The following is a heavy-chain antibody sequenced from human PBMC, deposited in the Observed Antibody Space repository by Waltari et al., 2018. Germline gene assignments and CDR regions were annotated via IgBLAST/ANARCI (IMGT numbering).Heavy chain of an antibody. Sequence: EVQLVESGGGLVEPGGSMKLSCAPSGFNFSGAAIHWIRQASGKGMEWVGRIRSTANNYATVYAASMKGRFTISRDDSKNTAYLQMNSLKTEDTAVYYCAKYTKSWLNWGQGTLVTVSS. CDR3: AKYTKSWLN. CDR1: GFNFSGAA. V-gene: IGHV3-73*01. J-gene: IGHJ4*02. CDR2: IRSTANNYAT. D-gene: IGHD2-2*02.